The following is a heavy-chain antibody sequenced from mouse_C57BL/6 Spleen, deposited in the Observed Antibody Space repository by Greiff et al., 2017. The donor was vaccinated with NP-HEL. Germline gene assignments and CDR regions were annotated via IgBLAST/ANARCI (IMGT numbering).Heavy chain of an antibody. CDR1: GYTFTSYW. D-gene: IGHD1-1*01. Sequence: LQEPGTELVKPGASVKLSCKASGYTFTSYWMHWVKQRPGQGLEWIGNINPSNGGTNYNAKFKSKASLTVDKSYSTAYMQLSSLTSEDSAVYYCARSAYYCGSSLFAYWGQGTLVTVSA. CDR2: INPSNGGT. J-gene: IGHJ3*01. V-gene: IGHV1-53*01. CDR3: ARSAYYCGSSLFAY.